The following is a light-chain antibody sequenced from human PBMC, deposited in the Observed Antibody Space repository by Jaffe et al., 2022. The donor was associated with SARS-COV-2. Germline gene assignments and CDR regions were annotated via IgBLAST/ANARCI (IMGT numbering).Light chain of an antibody. Sequence: DIQMTQSPSTLSASVGDRVTITCRASQSINNWLAWYQQKPGKAPKVLIYKASSLESGVPSRFSGSGSGTEFTLTISSLQPDDFATYYCQQYSSYSYTFGQGTKLEIK. CDR3: QQYSSYSYT. CDR2: KAS. V-gene: IGKV1-5*03. J-gene: IGKJ2*01. CDR1: QSINNW.